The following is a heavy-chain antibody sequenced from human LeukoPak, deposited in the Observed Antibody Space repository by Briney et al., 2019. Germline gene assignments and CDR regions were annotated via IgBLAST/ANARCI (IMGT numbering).Heavy chain of an antibody. J-gene: IGHJ4*02. Sequence: GGSLRLSCAASGFTFRTYWMCWVRQAPGKGLEWVANIKQDGSEKYYVDSVKGRFTISRDNAKNSLYLQMNSLRAEDTAVCYCARDFPYYYDTSGYYSDYWGQGTLVTVSS. CDR3: ARDFPYYYDTSGYYSDY. V-gene: IGHV3-7*01. CDR1: GFTFRTYW. D-gene: IGHD3-22*01. CDR2: IKQDGSEK.